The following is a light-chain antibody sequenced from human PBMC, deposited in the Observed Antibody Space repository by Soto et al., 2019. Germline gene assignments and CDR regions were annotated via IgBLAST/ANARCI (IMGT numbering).Light chain of an antibody. Sequence: IVMTQSPATLSVSPGERATLSCRASQSVGTSLAWYQQKLGQAPRLLIYGASTRATDVPVRFSGSGSGTEFTLTISSLQSEDFAVYYCQQYNNWPPWTFGQGTKV. J-gene: IGKJ1*01. CDR1: QSVGTS. CDR2: GAS. V-gene: IGKV3-15*01. CDR3: QQYNNWPPWT.